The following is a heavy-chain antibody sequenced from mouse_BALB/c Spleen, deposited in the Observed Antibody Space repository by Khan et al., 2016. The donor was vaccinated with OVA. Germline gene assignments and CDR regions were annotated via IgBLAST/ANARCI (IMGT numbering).Heavy chain of an antibody. CDR2: INPTTGYT. CDR1: GYTFTSYW. V-gene: IGHV1-7*01. D-gene: IGHD2-4*01. J-gene: IGHJ3*01. CDR3: AIAPTMITQFAY. Sequence: QVQLQQSGAELAKPGASVKMSCKASGYTFTSYWMHWVKQRPGQGLEWIGFINPTTGYTEYNQKFKDKATLTADKSSSPAYMQLSSLTSEDSAVXCCAIAPTMITQFAYWGQGTLVTVSA.